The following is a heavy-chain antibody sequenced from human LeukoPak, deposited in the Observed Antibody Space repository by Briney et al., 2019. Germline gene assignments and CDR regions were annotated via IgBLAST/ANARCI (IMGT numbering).Heavy chain of an antibody. J-gene: IGHJ4*02. CDR1: GGSISSYY. CDR2: INHSGST. CDR3: ARVQGGYYFWTHYFDY. V-gene: IGHV4-34*01. D-gene: IGHD3-22*01. Sequence: SETLSLTCTVSGGSISSYYWSWIRQPPGKGLEWIGEINHSGSTNYNPSLKSRVTISVDTSKNQFSLKLSSVTAADTAVYYCARVQGGYYFWTHYFDYWGQGTLVTVSS.